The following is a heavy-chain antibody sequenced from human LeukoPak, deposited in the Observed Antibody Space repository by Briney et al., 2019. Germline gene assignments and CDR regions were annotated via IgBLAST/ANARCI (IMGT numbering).Heavy chain of an antibody. CDR1: GYRFTSYW. Sequence: GESLKISCKGSGYRFTSYWIGWVRQMPGKGLEWMGIIYPGDSDTRYSPSFQGQVTISADKSISTAYLQWSSLKASDTAMYYCAGQAPLGYCSSTSCPKGFDYWGQGTLVTVSS. CDR3: AGQAPLGYCSSTSCPKGFDY. D-gene: IGHD2-2*01. CDR2: IYPGDSDT. V-gene: IGHV5-51*01. J-gene: IGHJ4*02.